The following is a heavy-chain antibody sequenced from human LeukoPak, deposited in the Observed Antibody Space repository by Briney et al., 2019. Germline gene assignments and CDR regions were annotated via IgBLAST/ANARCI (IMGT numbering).Heavy chain of an antibody. D-gene: IGHD5-18*01. V-gene: IGHV3-53*01. J-gene: IGHJ3*02. CDR1: GFTVSSNY. CDR2: IYSGGST. CDR3: ARDLERGYSYDAFDI. Sequence: GGSLRLPCAASGFTVSSNYMSWVRQAPGKGLEWVSVIYSGGSTYYADSVKGRFTISRDNSKNTLYLQMNSLRAEDTAVYYCARDLERGYSYDAFDIWGQGTMVTVSS.